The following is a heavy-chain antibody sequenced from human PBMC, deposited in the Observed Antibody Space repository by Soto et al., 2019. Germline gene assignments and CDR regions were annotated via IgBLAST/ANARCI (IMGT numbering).Heavy chain of an antibody. J-gene: IGHJ4*02. V-gene: IGHV3-23*01. CDR1: GFTFSSYA. CDR2: ISGSGGST. CDR3: AKGRREDSGYSVDY. D-gene: IGHD5-12*01. Sequence: PGGSLRLSCAASGFTFSSYAMSWVRQAPGKGLEWVSAISGSGGSTYYADSVKGRFTISRDNSKNTLYLQMNSLRAEDTAVYYCAKGRREDSGYSVDYWGQGTLVTVSS.